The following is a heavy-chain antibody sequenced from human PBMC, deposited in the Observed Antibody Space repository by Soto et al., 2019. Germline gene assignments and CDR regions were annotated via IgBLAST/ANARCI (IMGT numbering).Heavy chain of an antibody. J-gene: IGHJ4*02. CDR2: IYYSGST. V-gene: IGHV4-59*01. Sequence: SETLSLTCTVSGGSISSYYWSWIRQPPGKGLEWIGYIYYSGSTNYNPSLKSRVTISVDTSKNQFSLKLSSVTAADTAVYYCARESGSYYFDYWGQGTLVTVSS. D-gene: IGHD1-26*01. CDR3: ARESGSYYFDY. CDR1: GGSISSYY.